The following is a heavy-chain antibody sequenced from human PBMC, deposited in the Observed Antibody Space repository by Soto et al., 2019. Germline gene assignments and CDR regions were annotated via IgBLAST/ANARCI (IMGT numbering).Heavy chain of an antibody. D-gene: IGHD2-15*01. CDR1: GFTFDDYA. Sequence: EVLLVESGGGLVQPGRSLRLSCAASGFTFDDYAMHWVRQAPGKGLEWVSHISWNSGNIGYADSVKGRFTTSRDNDKNYLYLQMNSLRVEDTALYYCAKEIHSSGGYFEAFDIWGPGTMVTVSS. V-gene: IGHV3-9*01. CDR3: AKEIHSSGGYFEAFDI. CDR2: ISWNSGNI. J-gene: IGHJ3*02.